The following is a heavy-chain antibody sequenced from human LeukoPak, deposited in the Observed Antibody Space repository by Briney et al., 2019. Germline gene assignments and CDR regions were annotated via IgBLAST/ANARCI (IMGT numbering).Heavy chain of an antibody. D-gene: IGHD3-22*01. V-gene: IGHV4-61*02. CDR2: IYTSGST. Sequence: SSETLSLTCTVSGGSISSDNYYWSWIRQPAGKGLEWIGRIYTSGSTNYNPSLKSRVTISVDTSKNQFSLKLSSVTAADTAVYYCARVTGYMIEDYFDYWGQGTLVTVSS. J-gene: IGHJ4*02. CDR1: GGSISSDNYY. CDR3: ARVTGYMIEDYFDY.